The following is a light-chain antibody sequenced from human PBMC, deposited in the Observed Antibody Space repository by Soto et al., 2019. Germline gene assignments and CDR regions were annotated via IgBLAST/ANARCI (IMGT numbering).Light chain of an antibody. Sequence: DIQMTQSPSSLSASVGERVTITFRASQDISNYLNWYQQKPGKAPKLLIYDASNLETGVPSRFSGSGSGTDFTFTISSLQPEDIATYYCQQYDNLPITFGQGTRLEIK. CDR1: QDISNY. CDR2: DAS. CDR3: QQYDNLPIT. J-gene: IGKJ5*01. V-gene: IGKV1-33*01.